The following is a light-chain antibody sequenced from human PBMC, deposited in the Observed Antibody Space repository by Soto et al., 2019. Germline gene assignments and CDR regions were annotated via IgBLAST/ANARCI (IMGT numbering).Light chain of an antibody. V-gene: IGKV3-15*01. J-gene: IGKJ4*01. CDR1: QSVSSN. CDR2: GAS. Sequence: EIVMTQSPATLSVSPGERATLSCSASQSVSSNLAWYQQKPGQAPRLLIYGASTRATGIPARFSGSGSGTEFTLTISSLQSEDFDVYYCQQYNNWPPLTFGGGTKVEIK. CDR3: QQYNNWPPLT.